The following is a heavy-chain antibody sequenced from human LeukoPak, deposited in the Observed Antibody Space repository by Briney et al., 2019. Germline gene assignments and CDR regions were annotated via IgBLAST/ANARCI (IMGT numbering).Heavy chain of an antibody. V-gene: IGHV3-23*01. CDR3: ARGLDSSGYVLESAFDI. D-gene: IGHD3-22*01. J-gene: IGHJ3*02. CDR1: GFTFSSYA. CDR2: ISGSGGST. Sequence: GGSLRLSCAASGFTFSSYAMSWVRQAPGKGLEWVSAISGSGGSTYYADSVKGRFTISRDNSKNTLYLQMNSLRAEDTAVYYCARGLDSSGYVLESAFDIWGQGTMVTVSS.